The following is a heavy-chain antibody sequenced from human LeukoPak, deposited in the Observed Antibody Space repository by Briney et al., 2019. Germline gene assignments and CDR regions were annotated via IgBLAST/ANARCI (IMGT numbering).Heavy chain of an antibody. CDR2: ISWNSGSI. Sequence: GGSLRLSCAASGFTFDDYAMHWVRQAPGKGLEWVSGISWNSGSIGYADSVKGRFTISRDNAKNSLYPQMNSLRAEDTALYYCAKDIGSGSYYYFDYWGQGTLVTVSS. J-gene: IGHJ4*02. CDR1: GFTFDDYA. CDR3: AKDIGSGSYYYFDY. V-gene: IGHV3-9*01. D-gene: IGHD3-10*01.